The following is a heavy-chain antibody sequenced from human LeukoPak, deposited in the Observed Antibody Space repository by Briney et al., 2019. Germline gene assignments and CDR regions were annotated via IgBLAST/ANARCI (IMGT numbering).Heavy chain of an antibody. CDR3: ARRCVLRFLEWFV. J-gene: IGHJ6*02. Sequence: SETLSLTCTVSGGSISSSSYYWGWIRQPPGKGLEWIGSIYYSESTYYNPSLKSRVTISVDTSKNQFSLKLSSVTAADTAVYYCARRCVLRFLEWFVWGQGTTVTVSS. V-gene: IGHV4-39*01. CDR1: GGSISSSSYY. D-gene: IGHD3-3*01. CDR2: IYYSEST.